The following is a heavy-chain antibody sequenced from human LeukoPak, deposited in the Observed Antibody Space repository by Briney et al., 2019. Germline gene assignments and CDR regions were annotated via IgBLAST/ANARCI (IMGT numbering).Heavy chain of an antibody. D-gene: IGHD3/OR15-3a*01. CDR3: ASHYDFWTDYYYYMDV. Sequence: GGSLRLSCAASGFTFSSYSMNWVRQAPGKGLEWVSYISSSSSTIYYADSVKGRFTISRDNAKNSLYLQMNSLRAEDTAVYYCASHYDFWTDYYYYMDVWGKGTTVTVSS. V-gene: IGHV3-48*04. CDR2: ISSSSSTI. J-gene: IGHJ6*03. CDR1: GFTFSSYS.